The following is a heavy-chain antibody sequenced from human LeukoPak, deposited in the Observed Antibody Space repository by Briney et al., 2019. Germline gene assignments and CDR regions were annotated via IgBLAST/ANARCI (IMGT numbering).Heavy chain of an antibody. D-gene: IGHD3-3*01. J-gene: IGHJ6*02. CDR1: GFSFSNYP. CDR2: ISYDGSSR. CDR3: AKDIRGAAYYDFWSGYYCCYGMDV. Sequence: PGGSPRLSCAASGFSFSNYPMQWVRQAPGKGLEWVATISYDGSSRYSAASVKGRFTISRDNAKNSLYLQMNSLRAEDTALYYCAKDIRGAAYYDFWSGYYCCYGMDVWGQGTTVTVSS. V-gene: IGHV3-30*04.